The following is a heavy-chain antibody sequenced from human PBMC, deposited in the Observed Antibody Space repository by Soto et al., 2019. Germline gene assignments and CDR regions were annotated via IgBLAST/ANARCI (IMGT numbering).Heavy chain of an antibody. CDR3: AKEGTWGLAARPDGMDV. D-gene: IGHD6-6*01. Sequence: GGSLRLSCAASGFTFSSYAMSWVRQAPGKGLEWVSAISGSGGSTYYADSVKGRFTISRDNSKNTLYLQMNSLRAEDTAVYYCAKEGTWGLAARPDGMDVWGQGTTVTVSS. V-gene: IGHV3-23*01. CDR1: GFTFSSYA. CDR2: ISGSGGST. J-gene: IGHJ6*02.